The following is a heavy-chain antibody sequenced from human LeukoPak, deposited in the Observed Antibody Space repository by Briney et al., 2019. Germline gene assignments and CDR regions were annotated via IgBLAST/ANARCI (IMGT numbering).Heavy chain of an antibody. CDR3: VTSKGAGYFDY. J-gene: IGHJ4*02. V-gene: IGHV3-30*02. CDR2: IRNNGDNK. D-gene: IGHD6-19*01. Sequence: WIRQPPGKGLEWVSFIRNNGDNKYYADSVRGRFTISRDNSKNTLYLQMNTLRTDDTAVYYCVTSKGAGYFDYWGQGTLVTVSS.